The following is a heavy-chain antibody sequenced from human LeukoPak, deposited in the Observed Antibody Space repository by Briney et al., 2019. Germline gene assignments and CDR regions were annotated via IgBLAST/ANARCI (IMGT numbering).Heavy chain of an antibody. J-gene: IGHJ5*02. Sequence: SETLSLTCTVSGGSINSNNYYWGWIRQPPGKGLEWIGSIYSSGSAYYNPSLKSRVTISVDTSKNQFSLRLSSVTAADTAVYYCARDQAMGWFDPWGQGTLVTVSS. CDR3: ARDQAMGWFDP. CDR1: GGSINSNNYY. CDR2: IYSSGSA. V-gene: IGHV4-39*02.